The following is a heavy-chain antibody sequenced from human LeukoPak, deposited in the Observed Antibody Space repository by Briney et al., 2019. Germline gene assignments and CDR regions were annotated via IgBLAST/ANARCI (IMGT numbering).Heavy chain of an antibody. CDR2: ISYDGSNK. D-gene: IGHD2-21*02. CDR1: GFTFSSYG. J-gene: IGHJ3*02. V-gene: IGHV3-30*18. Sequence: GGSLRLSCAASGFTFSSYGMHWVRQAPGKGLEWVAVISYDGSNKYYADSVKGRFTISRDNSKNTPYLQMNSLRAEDTAVYYCAKAVSNCGGDCYSGVGLFDIWGQGTMVTVSS. CDR3: AKAVSNCGGDCYSGVGLFDI.